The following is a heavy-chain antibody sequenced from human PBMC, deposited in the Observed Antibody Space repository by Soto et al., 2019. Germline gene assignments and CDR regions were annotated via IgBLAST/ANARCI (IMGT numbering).Heavy chain of an antibody. CDR2: MNPNSGNT. V-gene: IGHV1-8*01. Sequence: QVQLVQSGAEVKKPGASVKVSCKASGYTFTSYDINWVRQATGQGREWMGWMNPNSGNTGYAQKFQGRVTMTRNTSISTAYMELSSLRSEDTAVYYCARGGRDGYHSKLYFDYWGQGTLVTVSS. CDR1: GYTFTSYD. CDR3: ARGGRDGYHSKLYFDY. D-gene: IGHD5-12*01. J-gene: IGHJ4*02.